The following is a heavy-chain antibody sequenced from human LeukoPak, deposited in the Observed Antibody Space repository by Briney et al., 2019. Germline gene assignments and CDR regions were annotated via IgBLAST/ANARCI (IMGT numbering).Heavy chain of an antibody. J-gene: IGHJ4*02. CDR2: ITNSGENT. Sequence: GGTLRLSCAASGFPISTNGMSWVRQAPGKGLEWVSGITNSGENTYYADSVKGRFTISRDNSKNTLFLEMNSLRVEDTAVYYCAKGRGFRVWDPWDNWGQGTLITVSS. V-gene: IGHV3-23*01. D-gene: IGHD3-16*01. CDR1: GFPISTNG. CDR3: AKGRGFRVWDPWDN.